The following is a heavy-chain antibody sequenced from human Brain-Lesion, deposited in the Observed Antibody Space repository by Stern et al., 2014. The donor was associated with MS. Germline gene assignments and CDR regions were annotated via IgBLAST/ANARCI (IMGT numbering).Heavy chain of an antibody. CDR3: ARDQRGISIFGVVTDYYSLGMDV. CDR1: GYIFTGYA. V-gene: IGHV1-2*02. D-gene: IGHD3-3*01. Sequence: VQLVESGAEVKKPGASVTVSCTTSGYIFTGYAIHWVRQAPGQGLEWMAWVTPNTGGTNYAQKVQGRVTMTRDTSTSTAYVELSSLTSDDTAVYYCARDQRGISIFGVVTDYYSLGMDVWGQGTTVTVSS. J-gene: IGHJ6*02. CDR2: VTPNTGGT.